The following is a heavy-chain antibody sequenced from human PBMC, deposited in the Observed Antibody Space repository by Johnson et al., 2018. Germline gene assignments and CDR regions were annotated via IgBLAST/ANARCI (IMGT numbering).Heavy chain of an antibody. CDR2: IYYSGST. D-gene: IGHD3-22*01. Sequence: QVQLQESGPGLVKXSETLSLXCTVSGGSISSYYWSWIRQPPGKGLEWIGYIYYSGSTNYHPSPKSRVTISVDTAKNQFSLKLSSVTAADTAVYYCARRNERDSSGRYYYYYMDVWGKGTTVTVSS. CDR3: ARRNERDSSGRYYYYYMDV. CDR1: GGSISSYY. V-gene: IGHV4-59*01. J-gene: IGHJ6*03.